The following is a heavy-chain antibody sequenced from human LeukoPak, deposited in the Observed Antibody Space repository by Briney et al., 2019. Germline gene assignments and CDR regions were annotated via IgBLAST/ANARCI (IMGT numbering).Heavy chain of an antibody. D-gene: IGHD4-11*01. Sequence: PSETLSLTCGVSGYSITSGYYWAWIRQPPGKGLEWIGNIYQSGSTYYNPSFKSRVTISVDTSKNQFSLKLSSVTAADTAVYYYARRYSNYFFDSWGQGTLVTVSS. CDR3: ARRYSNYFFDS. J-gene: IGHJ4*02. V-gene: IGHV4-38-2*01. CDR1: GYSITSGYY. CDR2: IYQSGST.